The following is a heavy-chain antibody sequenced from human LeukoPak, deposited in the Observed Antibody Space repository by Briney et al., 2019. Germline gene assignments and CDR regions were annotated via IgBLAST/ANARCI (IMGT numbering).Heavy chain of an antibody. V-gene: IGHV4-59*12. CDR1: GGSISSYY. D-gene: IGHD2-2*01. CDR3: ARIPIVVVPAAAGFDY. Sequence: SETLSLTCTVSGGSISSYYWSWIRQPPGKGLEWIGYIYYSGSTNYNPSLKSRVTISVDTSKNQFSLKLSSVTAADTAVYYCARIPIVVVPAAAGFDYWGQGTLVTVSS. CDR2: IYYSGST. J-gene: IGHJ4*02.